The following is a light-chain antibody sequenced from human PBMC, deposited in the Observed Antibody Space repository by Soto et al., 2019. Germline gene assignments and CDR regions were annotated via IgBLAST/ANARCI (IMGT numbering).Light chain of an antibody. CDR3: QHYKSYSEFT. Sequence: DIQMTQSPSTLSASVGDRVTITCRASQTINNWLAWYQQKPGKAPKVLIYKASTLENGAPSRFIGSGSGTEFALTIICLHPDDFATYYCQHYKSYSEFTFGPGTKVDFK. V-gene: IGKV1-5*03. J-gene: IGKJ3*01. CDR2: KAS. CDR1: QTINNW.